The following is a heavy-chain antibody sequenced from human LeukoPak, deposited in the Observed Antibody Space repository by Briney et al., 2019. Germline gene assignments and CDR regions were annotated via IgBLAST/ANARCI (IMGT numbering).Heavy chain of an antibody. CDR3: ARAARDWAGRVTYFDY. CDR2: IYTSGST. Sequence: SSETLSLTCTVSGGSISSGSYYWSWIRQPAGKGLEWIGRIYTSGSTNYNPSLKSRVTISVDTSKNQFSLKLSSVTAADTAVYYCARAARDWAGRVTYFDYWGPGTLVTVSS. CDR1: GGSISSGSYY. V-gene: IGHV4-61*02. D-gene: IGHD3/OR15-3a*01. J-gene: IGHJ4*01.